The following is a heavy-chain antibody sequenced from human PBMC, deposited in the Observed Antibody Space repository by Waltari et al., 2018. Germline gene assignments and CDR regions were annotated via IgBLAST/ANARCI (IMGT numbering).Heavy chain of an antibody. Sequence: QVHLVQSGAEMKRPGASVKVSCETSGYTFTDYYIHGGRQAPGEGLEWKGWINPKSGGTKYAQSFRGRVTMTRDTSISTAYMELSRLRSDDTAVFYCATVVVPATYMAYFQHWGQGTLVTVSS. D-gene: IGHD2-2*01. CDR3: ATVVVPATYMAYFQH. V-gene: IGHV1-2*02. CDR1: GYTFTDYY. CDR2: INPKSGGT. J-gene: IGHJ1*01.